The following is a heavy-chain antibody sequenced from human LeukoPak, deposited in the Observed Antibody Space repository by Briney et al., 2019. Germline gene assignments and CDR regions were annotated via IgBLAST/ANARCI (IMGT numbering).Heavy chain of an antibody. V-gene: IGHV3-23*01. CDR1: GFTFSTYA. CDR3: AKDTGIAAAGYVDY. D-gene: IGHD6-13*01. CDR2: ISESGGTT. J-gene: IGHJ4*02. Sequence: GGSLRLSCAASGFTFSTYAMSWVRQAPGKGLEWVSSISESGGTTDYADSVKGRFTISRDNSKSTLYLQMNSLRAEDTALYYCAKDTGIAAAGYVDYWGQGTLVTVSS.